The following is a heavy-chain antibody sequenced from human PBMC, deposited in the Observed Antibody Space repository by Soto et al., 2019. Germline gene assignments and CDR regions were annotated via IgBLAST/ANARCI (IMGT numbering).Heavy chain of an antibody. V-gene: IGHV4-59*08. CDR3: VRQGIGDLHGLVDV. Sequence: QVQLQQSGPGLVKPSETLSLTCTVSSGPSRRHNWGWIRQPPGGGLEWIGYIYHTGDTSYNPSLSSRVTISAETSTNHISLRLRSVTAADTAVYYCVRQGIGDLHGLVDVWGQGTRVSVSS. J-gene: IGHJ6*02. CDR2: IYHTGDT. D-gene: IGHD3-10*01. CDR1: SGPSRRHN.